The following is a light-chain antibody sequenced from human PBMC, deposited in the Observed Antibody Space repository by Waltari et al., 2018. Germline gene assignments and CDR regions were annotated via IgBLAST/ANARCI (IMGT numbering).Light chain of an antibody. Sequence: DIQMTQSPSTLSASVGDRVTITCRASQSISSSLAWYHQKPGKAPKLLIYKASRLQSGVPSRFSSSGYGTHFTLTISSLQPDDFATYYCQQYHTYPPRAFGGGTKVEIK. CDR1: QSISSS. CDR2: KAS. CDR3: QQYHTYPPRA. J-gene: IGKJ4*01. V-gene: IGKV1-5*03.